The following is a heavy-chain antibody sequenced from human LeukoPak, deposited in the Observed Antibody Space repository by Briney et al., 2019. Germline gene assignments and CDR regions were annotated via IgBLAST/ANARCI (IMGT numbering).Heavy chain of an antibody. Sequence: GGSLRLSCAASGFTFSTYAMSWVRQAPGKGLEWVSGICGSGGTTYYPDSVKGRFTISRDNSKNTLYLQMNSLRAEDTAVYYCATTIVVVVAATRGYFDYWGQGTLVTVSS. J-gene: IGHJ4*02. CDR3: ATTIVVVVAATRGYFDY. CDR1: GFTFSTYA. V-gene: IGHV3-23*01. CDR2: ICGSGGTT. D-gene: IGHD2-15*01.